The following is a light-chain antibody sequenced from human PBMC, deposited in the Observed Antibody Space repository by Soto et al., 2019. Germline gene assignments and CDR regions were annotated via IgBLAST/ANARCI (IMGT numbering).Light chain of an antibody. J-gene: IGKJ1*01. CDR2: DAS. CDR1: QSVSSY. Sequence: EIVLTQSPATLSLSPGERATLSCRASQSVSSYLAWYQQKPGQAPGLLIYDASNRATGIPARFSGSGSGTDFTLTISSXEPEDFAVYYCQQRSNWPPTFGQGTKVDIK. CDR3: QQRSNWPPT. V-gene: IGKV3-11*01.